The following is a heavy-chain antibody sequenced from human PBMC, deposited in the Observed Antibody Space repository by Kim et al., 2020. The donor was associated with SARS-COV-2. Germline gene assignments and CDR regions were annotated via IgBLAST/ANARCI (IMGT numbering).Heavy chain of an antibody. D-gene: IGHD3-16*02. J-gene: IGHJ4*02. CDR3: ARAVTIGIIDY. V-gene: IGHV7-4-1*02. Sequence: TDAQGFTGRFVFSLDTSVSTAYLQISSLKAEDTAVYYCARAVTIGIIDYWGQGTLVTVSS.